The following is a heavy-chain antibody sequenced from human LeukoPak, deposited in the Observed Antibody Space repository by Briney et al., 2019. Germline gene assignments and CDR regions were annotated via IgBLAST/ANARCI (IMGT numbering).Heavy chain of an antibody. CDR1: GGSLSGYY. CDR2: INHSGST. J-gene: IGHJ4*02. Sequence: SGTLSLTCAVYGGSLSGYYWSWIRQPPGKGLEWIGEINHSGSTNYNPSLKSRVTISVDTSKNQFSLKLSSVTAADTAVYYCARPGLYSGYLGYWGQGTPVTVSS. CDR3: ARPGLYSGYLGY. D-gene: IGHD5-12*01. V-gene: IGHV4-34*01.